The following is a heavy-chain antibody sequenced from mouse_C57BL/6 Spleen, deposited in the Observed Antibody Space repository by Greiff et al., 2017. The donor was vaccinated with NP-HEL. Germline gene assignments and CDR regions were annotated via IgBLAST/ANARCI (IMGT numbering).Heavy chain of an antibody. V-gene: IGHV3-6*01. CDR2: ISYDGSN. Sequence: EVQLQQSGPGLVKPSQSLSLTCSVTGYSITSGYYWNWIRQFPGNKLEWMGYISYDGSNNYNPSLKNRISITRDTSKNQFFLKLNSVTTEDTATYYCARERAGYAMDYWGQGTSVTVSS. CDR1: GYSITSGYY. J-gene: IGHJ4*01. D-gene: IGHD4-1*01. CDR3: ARERAGYAMDY.